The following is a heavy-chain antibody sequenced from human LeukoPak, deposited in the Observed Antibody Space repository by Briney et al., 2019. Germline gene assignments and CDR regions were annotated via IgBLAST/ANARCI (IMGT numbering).Heavy chain of an antibody. CDR2: IWYDGSNR. D-gene: IGHD2-2*01. Sequence: PGRPLRLSCAASGFTFSSYGMHWVRQAPGKGLEWVAVIWYDGSNRYYADSVKGRFTISRDNSKNTLYLQMNSLRAEDTAVYYCAREYGSSPGTTAGAFDIWGQGTMVTVSS. CDR3: AREYGSSPGTTAGAFDI. CDR1: GFTFSSYG. V-gene: IGHV3-33*01. J-gene: IGHJ3*02.